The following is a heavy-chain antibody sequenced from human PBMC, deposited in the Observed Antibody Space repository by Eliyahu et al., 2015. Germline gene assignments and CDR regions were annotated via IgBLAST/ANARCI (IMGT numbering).Heavy chain of an antibody. V-gene: IGHV1-69*04. Sequence: QVQLVQSGAEVKKPGSSVKVSCKASGGTFXSYAISWVRQAPGQGLEWMGRIIPILGIANYAQKFQGRVTITADKSTSTAYMELSSLRSEDTAVYYCASLPRALRMDRGMDVWGQGTTVTVSS. CDR1: GGTFXSYA. CDR3: ASLPRALRMDRGMDV. J-gene: IGHJ6*02. D-gene: IGHD2-2*03. CDR2: IIPILGIA.